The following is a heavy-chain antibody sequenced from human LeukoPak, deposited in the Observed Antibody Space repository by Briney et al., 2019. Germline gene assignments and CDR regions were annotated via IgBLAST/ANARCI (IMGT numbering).Heavy chain of an antibody. V-gene: IGHV5-51*01. CDR1: GYRFTRYW. CDR3: ALAYCGGDCYSSSGVYFDY. CDR2: IYPGDSDT. J-gene: IGHJ4*02. D-gene: IGHD2-21*02. Sequence: GESLKISCKGSGYRFTRYWIGWVRQMPGEGLQWMGIIYPGDSDTRYSPSFQGQVTISADKSITTAYLQWSSLKASDSAMYYCALAYCGGDCYSSSGVYFDYWGQGTLVTVSS.